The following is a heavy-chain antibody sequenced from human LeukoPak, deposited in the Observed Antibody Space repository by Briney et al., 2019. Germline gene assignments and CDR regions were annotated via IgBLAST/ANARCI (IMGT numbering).Heavy chain of an antibody. V-gene: IGHV3-7*01. D-gene: IGHD4-17*01. CDR1: GFTFTTYW. Sequence: PGGSLRLSCAASGFTFTTYWMGWVRQAPGKGLEWVAKINQDESSQYYVDAVRGRFTISRDNAKNSLNLQMNSLRGEDTAVYFCARLGPVTKDHCCDYWGQGTLVTVSS. CDR3: ARLGPVTKDHCCDY. CDR2: INQDESSQ. J-gene: IGHJ4*02.